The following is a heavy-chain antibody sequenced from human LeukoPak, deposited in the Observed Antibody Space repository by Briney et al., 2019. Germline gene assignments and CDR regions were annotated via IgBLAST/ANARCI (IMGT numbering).Heavy chain of an antibody. CDR1: GFTFRTYR. J-gene: IGHJ3*02. CDR3: ARRTSGAFAI. Sequence: GGSLRLSCEASGFTFRTYRMNWVRQAPGRGLEWVSYISSSGSDKYYPDSVKGRFTISRDNAKNSLYLQMNSLRAEDTAVYYCARRTSGAFAIWGQGTKVTVSS. V-gene: IGHV3-21*05. CDR2: ISSSGSDK.